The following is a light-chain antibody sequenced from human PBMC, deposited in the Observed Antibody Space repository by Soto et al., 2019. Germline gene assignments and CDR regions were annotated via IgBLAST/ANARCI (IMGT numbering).Light chain of an antibody. CDR2: DAS. CDR3: QKYNSSPQT. CDR1: LSISSYY. V-gene: IGKV3-20*01. J-gene: IGKJ1*01. Sequence: DIVLTQSPGTLSFSPGARATLSSRASLSISSYYLAWYQQKPGQAPRLLIYDASSRATAIPDRFSGSGSGTDFTLTISSLQPEDVATYYCQKYNSSPQTFGPGTKVDIK.